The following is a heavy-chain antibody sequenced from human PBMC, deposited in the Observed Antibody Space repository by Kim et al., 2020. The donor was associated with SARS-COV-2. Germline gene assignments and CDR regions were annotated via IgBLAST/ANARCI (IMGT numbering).Heavy chain of an antibody. J-gene: IGHJ6*02. V-gene: IGHV3-33*01. Sequence: YADSVKGRFTISRDNSKNTLYLQMNSLRAEDTAVYYCARDGPYFYGMDVWGQGTTVTVSS. CDR3: ARDGPYFYGMDV.